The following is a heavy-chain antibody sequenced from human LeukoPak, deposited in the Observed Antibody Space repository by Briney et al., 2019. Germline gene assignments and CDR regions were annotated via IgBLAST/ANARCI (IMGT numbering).Heavy chain of an antibody. CDR3: AKDIDQGGDYYYGMDV. J-gene: IGHJ6*02. CDR2: IKQDGSEK. Sequence: GGSLRLSCAASGFTFSSYWMSWVRQAPGKGLEWVANIKQDGSEKYYVDSVKGRFTISRDNAKNSLYLQMNSLRAEDTAVYYCAKDIDQGGDYYYGMDVWGQGTTVTVSS. V-gene: IGHV3-7*03. CDR1: GFTFSSYW. D-gene: IGHD3-10*01.